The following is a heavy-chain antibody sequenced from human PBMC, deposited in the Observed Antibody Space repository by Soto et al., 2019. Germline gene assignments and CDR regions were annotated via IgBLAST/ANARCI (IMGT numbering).Heavy chain of an antibody. D-gene: IGHD6-19*01. Sequence: PGGSLRLSCAASGFTFSSYGMHWVRQAPGKGLEWVAVISYDGSNKYYADSVKGRFTISRDNSKNTLYLQMNSLRAEDTAVYYCARGRVVPASGDVGGAESSGWYYFDYWGQGTLVTVSS. CDR2: ISYDGSNK. J-gene: IGHJ4*02. CDR3: ARGRVVPASGDVGGAESSGWYYFDY. V-gene: IGHV3-30*03. CDR1: GFTFSSYG.